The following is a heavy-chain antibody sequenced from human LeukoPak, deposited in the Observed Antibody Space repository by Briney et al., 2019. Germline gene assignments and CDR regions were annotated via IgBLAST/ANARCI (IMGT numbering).Heavy chain of an antibody. Sequence: EASVKVYCKASGFIFKSSAVQWVRQARGQGLEWIGWIVVGSDNTNYAQKLQERDNITRDMSTSTAYMELSSLRSEDTAVYYCAAGFGYDMLTGYSPSWGQGTLVTVSS. V-gene: IGHV1-58*01. CDR2: IVVGSDNT. D-gene: IGHD3-9*01. J-gene: IGHJ5*02. CDR3: AAGFGYDMLTGYSPS. CDR1: GFIFKSSA.